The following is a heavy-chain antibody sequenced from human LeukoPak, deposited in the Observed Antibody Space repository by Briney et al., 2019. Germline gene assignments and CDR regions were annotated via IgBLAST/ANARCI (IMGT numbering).Heavy chain of an antibody. Sequence: GGSLRLSCAASGFTVSSNYMSWVRQAPGKGLEWVSVIYSGGSTYYADSVKGRFTISRDNSKNTLYLQMNSLRAEDTAVYYCARDYYGSGGADYWGQGTLVTVSS. V-gene: IGHV3-66*01. CDR3: ARDYYGSGGADY. D-gene: IGHD3-10*01. J-gene: IGHJ4*02. CDR1: GFTVSSNY. CDR2: IYSGGST.